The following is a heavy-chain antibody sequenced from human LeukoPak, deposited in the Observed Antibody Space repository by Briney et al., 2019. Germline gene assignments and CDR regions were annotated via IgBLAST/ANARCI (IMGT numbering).Heavy chain of an antibody. J-gene: IGHJ4*02. CDR3: ARSSLDYGGNFDY. D-gene: IGHD4-23*01. CDR2: MNPNSGNT. CDR1: GYTFTSYD. Sequence: ASVKVSCKASGYTFTSYDINWVRQATGQGLEWMGWMNPNSGNTGYAQKFQGRVTMTRNTSISTAYMELSSLRSEDTAVYYCARSSLDYGGNFDYWGQGTLVTVSS. V-gene: IGHV1-8*01.